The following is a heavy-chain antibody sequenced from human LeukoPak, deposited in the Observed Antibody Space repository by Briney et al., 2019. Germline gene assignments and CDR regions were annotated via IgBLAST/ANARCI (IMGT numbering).Heavy chain of an antibody. J-gene: IGHJ4*02. CDR2: IYYSGST. CDR1: GGSISSGDYY. CDR3: ARTTYYYDNSGYFTFDY. D-gene: IGHD3-22*01. V-gene: IGHV4-30-4*08. Sequence: SETLSLTCTVSGGSISSGDYYWSWIRQPPGKGLEWIGYIYYSGSTYYNPSLKSRVTISVDTSKNQFSLKLSSVTAADTAVYYCARTTYYYDNSGYFTFDYWGQGTPVTVSS.